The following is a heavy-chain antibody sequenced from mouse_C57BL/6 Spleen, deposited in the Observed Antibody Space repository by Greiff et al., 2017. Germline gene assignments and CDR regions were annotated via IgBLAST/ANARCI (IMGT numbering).Heavy chain of an antibody. CDR2: INPNNGGT. CDR3: ARSGYYGSSYFDY. D-gene: IGHD1-1*01. CDR1: GYTFTDYN. Sequence: EVQGVESGPELVKPGASVKIPCKASGYTFTDYNMDWVKQSHGKSLEWIGDINPNNGGTIYNQKFKGKATLTVDKSSSTAYMELRSLTSEDTAVYYCARSGYYGSSYFDYWGQGTTLTVSS. V-gene: IGHV1-18*01. J-gene: IGHJ2*01.